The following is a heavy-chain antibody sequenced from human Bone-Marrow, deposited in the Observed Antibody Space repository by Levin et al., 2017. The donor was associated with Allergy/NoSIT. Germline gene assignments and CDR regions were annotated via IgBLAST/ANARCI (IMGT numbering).Heavy chain of an antibody. CDR2: INHSGST. CDR1: GGSFSGSY. D-gene: IGHD3-16*02. J-gene: IGHJ3*02. Sequence: SQTLSLTCAVYGGSFSGSYWSWLRPPPGKGLEWIGEINHSGSTNYNPSLKSRVTISVDTSKNQFSLKLSSVTAADTAVYYCARERAYDYIWGSYRYTPLDAFDIWGQGTMVTVSS. V-gene: IGHV4-34*01. CDR3: ARERAYDYIWGSYRYTPLDAFDI.